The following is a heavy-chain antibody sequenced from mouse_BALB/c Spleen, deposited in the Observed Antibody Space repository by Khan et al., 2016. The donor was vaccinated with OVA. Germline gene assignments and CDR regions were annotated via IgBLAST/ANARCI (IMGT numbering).Heavy chain of an antibody. V-gene: IGHV2-5*01. J-gene: IGHJ4*01. CDR2: IWRGGST. D-gene: IGHD1-1*01. CDR1: GFSLTSYG. CDR3: AKKITTVDYYAMDY. Sequence: VQLVESGPGLVQPSQSLSITCTVSGFSLTSYGVHWVRQSPGKGLEWLGVIWRGGSTDYNAAFMSRLSITKDNSKRQVFFKMNSLQADDTAIYYCAKKITTVDYYAMDYWGQGTSVTVSS.